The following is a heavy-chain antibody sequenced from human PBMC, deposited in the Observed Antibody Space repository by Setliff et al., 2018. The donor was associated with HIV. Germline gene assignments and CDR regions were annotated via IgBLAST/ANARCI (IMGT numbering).Heavy chain of an antibody. D-gene: IGHD3-22*01. CDR2: IIPFFGSA. CDR1: GGTFSTSA. V-gene: IGHV1-69*13. Sequence: SVKVSCKASGGTFSTSAISWMRQAPGQGLEWMGGIIPFFGSANYAQKFQGRLTITADASSSTAYMDLSSLTSEDTAVYYCARGHFYDSSGQVWAFDIWGQGTMVTVSS. CDR3: ARGHFYDSSGQVWAFDI. J-gene: IGHJ3*02.